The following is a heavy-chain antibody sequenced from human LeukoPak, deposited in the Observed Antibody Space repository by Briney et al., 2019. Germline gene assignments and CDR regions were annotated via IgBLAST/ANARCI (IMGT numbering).Heavy chain of an antibody. CDR2: IYHSGST. D-gene: IGHD3-22*01. J-gene: IGHJ5*02. V-gene: IGHV4-39*07. CDR1: GGSISSSSYY. CDR3: ARVITTFRVSNWFDP. Sequence: SETLSLTCTVSGGSISSSSYYWGWIRQLPGKGLEWIGSIYHSGSTYYNPSLKSRVTISVDTSKNQFSLKLSSVTAADTAVYYCARVITTFRVSNWFDPWGQGTLVTVSS.